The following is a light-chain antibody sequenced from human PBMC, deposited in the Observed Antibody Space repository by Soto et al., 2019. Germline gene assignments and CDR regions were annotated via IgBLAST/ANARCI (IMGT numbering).Light chain of an antibody. Sequence: QSALPQPTSASGSPGQSVAISCTGTRSDVGGYNYVSWYQQHPGKAPKLMIYEVNKRPSGVPDRFSGSKSGNTASLTVSGLQAEDEADYYCSSYAGSSNVFGTGTKLTVL. CDR2: EVN. J-gene: IGLJ1*01. CDR3: SSYAGSSNV. V-gene: IGLV2-8*01. CDR1: RSDVGGYNY.